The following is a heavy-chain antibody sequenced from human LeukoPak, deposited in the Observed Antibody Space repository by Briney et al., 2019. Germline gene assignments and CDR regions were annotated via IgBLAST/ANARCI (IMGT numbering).Heavy chain of an antibody. CDR3: VTFPTTVTTSYFDY. CDR2: IRYDGSNK. V-gene: IGHV3-30*02. CDR1: GFTFSSYG. J-gene: IGHJ4*02. D-gene: IGHD4-17*01. Sequence: GGSLRLSCAASGFTFSSYGMHWVRQAPGKGLEWVAFIRYDGSNKYYADSVKGRFTISRDNAKNSLYLQMNSLRAEDTAVYYCVTFPTTVTTSYFDYWGQGTLVTVSS.